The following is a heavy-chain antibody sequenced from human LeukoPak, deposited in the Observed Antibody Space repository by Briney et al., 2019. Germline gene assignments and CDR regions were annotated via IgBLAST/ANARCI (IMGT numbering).Heavy chain of an antibody. J-gene: IGHJ4*02. CDR1: GGSFSGYY. V-gene: IGHV4-34*01. Sequence: SETLSLTCAVYGGSFSGYYWSWIRHPPGKGLEWIGEINHSGSTNYNPSLKGRVTISVDTSKNQFSLKLSSVTAADTAVYHCARHPGYSSSFDYWGQGTLVTVSS. CDR2: INHSGST. CDR3: ARHPGYSSSFDY. D-gene: IGHD6-19*01.